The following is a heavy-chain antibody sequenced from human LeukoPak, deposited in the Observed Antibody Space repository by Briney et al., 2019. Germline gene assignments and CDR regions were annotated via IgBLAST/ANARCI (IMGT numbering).Heavy chain of an antibody. CDR2: IYPGDSDT. D-gene: IGHD3-22*01. V-gene: IGHV5-51*01. Sequence: GGPLQISCKGSGSIFTSYWIGGVRPVPGKGLEWMGIIYPGDSDTRYSPSFQGQVTISADKSISTAYLQWSSLKASDTAMYYCAREFGSLSGYERENNYYDSSGYYAHFNYWGQGTLVTVSS. CDR1: GSIFTSYW. CDR3: AREFGSLSGYERENNYYDSSGYYAHFNY. J-gene: IGHJ4*02.